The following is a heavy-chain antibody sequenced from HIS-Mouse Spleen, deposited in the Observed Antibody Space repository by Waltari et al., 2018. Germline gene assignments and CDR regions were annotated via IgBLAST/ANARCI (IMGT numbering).Heavy chain of an antibody. CDR2: IYYSGST. CDR1: GGSISSYY. CDR3: ARGGLLAATYYFDY. Sequence: QVQLQESGPGLVKPSETLSLTCTVSGGSISSYYWSWIRQPPGKGLEWIGYIYYSGSTNYNPSLKSRVTISVDTSKNQFSLKLSSVTAADTAVYYWARGGLLAATYYFDYWGQGTLVTVSS. J-gene: IGHJ4*02. D-gene: IGHD2-15*01. V-gene: IGHV4-59*08.